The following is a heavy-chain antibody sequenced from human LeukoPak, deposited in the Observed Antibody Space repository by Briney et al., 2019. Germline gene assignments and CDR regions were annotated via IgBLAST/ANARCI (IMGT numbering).Heavy chain of an antibody. V-gene: IGHV4-59*08. CDR2: IYYSGST. CDR3: ASTLGYCSGGSCYPEYFQH. Sequence: SETLFLTCTVSGGSISSYYWSWIRQPPGKGLEWIGYIYYSGSTNYNPSLKSRVTISVDTSKNQFSLKLSSVTAADTAVYYCASTLGYCSGGSCYPEYFQHWGQGTLVTVSS. J-gene: IGHJ1*01. D-gene: IGHD2-15*01. CDR1: GGSISSYY.